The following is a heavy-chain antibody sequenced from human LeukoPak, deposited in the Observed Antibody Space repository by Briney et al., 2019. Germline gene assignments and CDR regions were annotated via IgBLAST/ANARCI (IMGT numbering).Heavy chain of an antibody. J-gene: IGHJ4*02. CDR3: SYYRDSGGQPNRYDY. Sequence: PGGSLRLSCAVSGFSLTNAWMKWVRQAPGKGPEWVGRSKSKTDGGTTDYAAPVKGRFTISRDDSRNTLFLQMNGLKTEDTAMYYCSYYRDSGGQPNRYDYWGQGTLVTVSS. CDR1: GFSLTNAW. V-gene: IGHV3-15*01. CDR2: SKSKTDGGTT. D-gene: IGHD3-22*01.